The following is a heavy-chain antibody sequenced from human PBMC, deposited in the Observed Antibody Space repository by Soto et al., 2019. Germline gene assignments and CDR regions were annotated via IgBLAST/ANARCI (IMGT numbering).Heavy chain of an antibody. CDR1: GFTFSDYY. CDR3: ARVDTMIVVVRATDVGAFDI. D-gene: IGHD3-22*01. Sequence: PGGSLRLSCAASGFTFSDYYMSWIRQAPGKGLEWVSYISSSGSTIYYADSVKGRFTISRDNAKNSLYLQMNSLRAEDTAVYYCARVDTMIVVVRATDVGAFDIWGQGTTVTVSS. J-gene: IGHJ3*02. V-gene: IGHV3-11*01. CDR2: ISSSGSTI.